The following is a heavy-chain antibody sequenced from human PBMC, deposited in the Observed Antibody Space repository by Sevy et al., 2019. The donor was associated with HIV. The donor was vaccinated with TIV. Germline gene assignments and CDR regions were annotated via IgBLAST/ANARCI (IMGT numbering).Heavy chain of an antibody. CDR1: GYVFTSYG. J-gene: IGHJ3*02. Sequence: ASVKVSCKASGYVFTSYGISWVRQGPGQGLEWMGWNSAHNGNTNYAQKLQGRATMTTDTSTGTAYMDLRSLRSDDTAVYYCAGEGSGGGDTCLLGDFDIWGQGTMVTVSS. CDR3: AGEGSGGGDTCLLGDFDI. CDR2: NSAHNGNT. V-gene: IGHV1-18*01. D-gene: IGHD2-21*01.